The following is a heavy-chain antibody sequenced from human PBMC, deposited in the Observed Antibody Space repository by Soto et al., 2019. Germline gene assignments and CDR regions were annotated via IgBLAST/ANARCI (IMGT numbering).Heavy chain of an antibody. D-gene: IGHD2-8*01. CDR2: ISINNGNT. V-gene: IGHV1-18*01. CDR3: SRLQHWTDGVNYYNYMDV. J-gene: IGHJ6*03. CDR1: GYTFSNFG. Sequence: QVQLVQSGPEVRQPGASVKVSCKASGYTFSNFGVAWVRQAPGKGLEWMAWISINNGNTNYAQRFHGRMTMTTDTSTSTSYMELRSLRSDDTAVYFCSRLQHWTDGVNYYNYMDVWGKGATVTVS.